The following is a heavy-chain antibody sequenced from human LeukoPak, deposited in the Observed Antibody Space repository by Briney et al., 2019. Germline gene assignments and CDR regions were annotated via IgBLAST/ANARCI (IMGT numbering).Heavy chain of an antibody. V-gene: IGHV4-34*01. Sequence: SETLSLTCAVYGGSFSGYYWSWIRQPPGKGLEWIGEINHSGSTNYNPPLKTRVTISVDTSKNQFSLKLSSVTAADTAVYYCARVGLLSRFDYWGQGTLVTVSS. CDR1: GGSFSGYY. CDR2: INHSGST. J-gene: IGHJ4*02. CDR3: ARVGLLSRFDY. D-gene: IGHD2/OR15-2a*01.